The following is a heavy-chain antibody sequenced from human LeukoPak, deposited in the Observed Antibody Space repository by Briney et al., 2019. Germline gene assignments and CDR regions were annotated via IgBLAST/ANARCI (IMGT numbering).Heavy chain of an antibody. D-gene: IGHD5-12*01. CDR1: GDSISSYY. V-gene: IGHV4-30-4*01. J-gene: IGHJ5*02. CDR3: AREYSGYDLDAWFDP. CDR2: IYYSGST. Sequence: SETLSLTCTVSGDSISSYYWSWIRQPPGKGLEWIGYIYYSGSTYYNSSLKSRVTISVDTSKNQFSLKLSSVTAADTAVYYCAREYSGYDLDAWFDPWGQGTLVTVSS.